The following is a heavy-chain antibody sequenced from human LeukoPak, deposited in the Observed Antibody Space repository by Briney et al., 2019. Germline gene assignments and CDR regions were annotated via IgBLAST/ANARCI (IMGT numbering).Heavy chain of an antibody. V-gene: IGHV3-74*01. Sequence: GGSLRLSCVASGFTFNNYWMHWVRQVPGKGLVWVSRINSDGSTTSYADSVKGRFTISRDNAKNTLYLQMNSLRAEDTAIYYCARAYSSGWYVPGDYWGQGTLVTVSS. J-gene: IGHJ4*02. D-gene: IGHD6-19*01. CDR2: INSDGSTT. CDR3: ARAYSSGWYVPGDY. CDR1: GFTFNNYW.